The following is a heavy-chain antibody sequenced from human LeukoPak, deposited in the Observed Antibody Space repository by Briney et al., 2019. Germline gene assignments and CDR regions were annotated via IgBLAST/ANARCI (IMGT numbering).Heavy chain of an antibody. J-gene: IGHJ4*02. CDR2: INPNSGGT. CDR3: ARQAPPYDSSGYFDY. V-gene: IGHV1-2*02. CDR1: GYTFTGYY. Sequence: ASVKDACKASGYTFTGYYMPWVRQAPGQGLEWMGWINPNSGGTNHAQKFQGRVTMTRDTSISTAYMELSRLRSDDTAVYYCARQAPPYDSSGYFDYWGQGTLVTVSS. D-gene: IGHD3-22*01.